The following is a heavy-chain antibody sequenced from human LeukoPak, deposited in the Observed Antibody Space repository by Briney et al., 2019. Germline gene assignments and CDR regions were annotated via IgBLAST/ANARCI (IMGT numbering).Heavy chain of an antibody. CDR1: GGSISSYY. CDR2: IYTSGST. Sequence: PETLSLTCTVPGGSISSYYWSWIRQPAGKGLEWIGRIYTSGSTNYNPSLKSRVTMSVDTSKNQFSLKLSSVTAADTAVYYCASARTTAFMDVWGKGTTVTVSS. J-gene: IGHJ6*04. D-gene: IGHD2-2*01. CDR3: ASARTTAFMDV. V-gene: IGHV4-4*07.